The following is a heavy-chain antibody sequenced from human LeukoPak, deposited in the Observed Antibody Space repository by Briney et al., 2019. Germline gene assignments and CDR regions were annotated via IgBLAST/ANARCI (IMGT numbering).Heavy chain of an antibody. J-gene: IGHJ4*02. Sequence: GGSLRLSCAASGSTFSSYSMNWVRQAPGKGLEWVSYISSSGSTIYYADSVKGRFTISRDNAKNSLYLQMNSLRAEDTAVYYCARYATVAAHRDFDYWGQGTLVTVSS. CDR1: GSTFSSYS. CDR3: ARYATVAAHRDFDY. D-gene: IGHD6-19*01. CDR2: ISSSGSTI. V-gene: IGHV3-48*04.